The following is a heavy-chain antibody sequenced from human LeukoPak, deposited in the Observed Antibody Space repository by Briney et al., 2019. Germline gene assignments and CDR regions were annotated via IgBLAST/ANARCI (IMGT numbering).Heavy chain of an antibody. V-gene: IGHV4-34*01. D-gene: IGHD1-26*01. CDR1: GGSFSGYC. CDR2: INNSGST. J-gene: IGHJ4*02. CDR3: ARDLPGATLDY. Sequence: PSETLSLTCAVYGGSFSGYCWSWIRQPPGKGLEWVGEINNSGSTNYNPSLKSRVTISVDTSKNQYSLKLSSATAADTAVYYGARDLPGATLDYWGQGTLVTVSS.